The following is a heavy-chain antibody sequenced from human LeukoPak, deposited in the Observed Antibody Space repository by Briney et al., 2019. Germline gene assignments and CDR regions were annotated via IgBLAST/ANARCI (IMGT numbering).Heavy chain of an antibody. CDR3: AKEGSGWYYFDY. V-gene: IGHV3-9*01. CDR1: GFTFSSYA. Sequence: GGSLRLSCAAPGFTFSSYAMSWVRQAPGKGLERVSGISWNSGSIGYAASVKGRFTISRDNAKNSLYLQMNSLRAEDTALYYCAKEGSGWYYFDYWGQGTLVTVSS. CDR2: ISWNSGSI. D-gene: IGHD6-19*01. J-gene: IGHJ4*02.